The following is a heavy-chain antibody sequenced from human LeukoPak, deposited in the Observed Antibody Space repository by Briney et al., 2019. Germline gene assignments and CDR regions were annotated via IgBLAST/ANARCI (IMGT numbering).Heavy chain of an antibody. CDR2: IYYSGST. D-gene: IGHD6-13*01. Sequence: SETLSLTCTVSGGSISSYYWNWIRQPPGKGLEWIGYIYYSGSTNYNPPLKSRVTISVDTSKNQFSLKLRSVTAAETAVYYCARGKSSSSWFFDYWGQGTLVTVSS. J-gene: IGHJ4*02. V-gene: IGHV4-59*01. CDR3: ARGKSSSSWFFDY. CDR1: GGSISSYY.